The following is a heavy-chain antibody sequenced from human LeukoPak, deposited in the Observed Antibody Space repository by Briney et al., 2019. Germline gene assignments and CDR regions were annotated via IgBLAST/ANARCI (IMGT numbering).Heavy chain of an antibody. D-gene: IGHD1-26*01. CDR1: GYSISSGYY. Sequence: PSETLSLTCAVSGYSISSGYYWGWIRQPPGKGLEWIGSIYHSGSTYYNPSLKSRVTISVDTSKNQFSLKLSSVTAADTAVYYCARKRGSSRKAYYFDYWGQGTLVTVSP. CDR2: IYHSGST. V-gene: IGHV4-38-2*01. CDR3: ARKRGSSRKAYYFDY. J-gene: IGHJ4*02.